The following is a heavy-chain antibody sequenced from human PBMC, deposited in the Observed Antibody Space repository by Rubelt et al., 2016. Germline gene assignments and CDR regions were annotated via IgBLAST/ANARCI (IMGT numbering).Heavy chain of an antibody. CDR3: ARGQFTTVVTRGPLLGY. J-gene: IGHJ4*02. Sequence: QVQLQQWGAGLLKPSETLSLTCAVYGGSFSGYYWSWIRQPPGKGLEWIGEINHRGSTNYNPSRMGTGTISVDTSKNKFSLKLGSVTAAATAVDYCARGQFTTVVTRGPLLGYWGQGTLVTVSS. CDR2: INHRGST. CDR1: GGSFSGYY. V-gene: IGHV4-34*01. D-gene: IGHD4-23*01.